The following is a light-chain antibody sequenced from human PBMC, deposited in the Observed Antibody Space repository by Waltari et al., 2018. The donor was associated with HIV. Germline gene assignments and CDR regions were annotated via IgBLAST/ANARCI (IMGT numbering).Light chain of an antibody. CDR3: QQSYSTPT. J-gene: IGKJ4*01. Sequence: DIVMTQSPDSLSASVGDRVTITCRASQSITSYLNWYQQKPGKAPKLLIYAASSLQSGVPSRFSGSGSGTDFTLTISSLQPEDFATYYCQQSYSTPTFGGGTKVEIK. V-gene: IGKV1-39*01. CDR1: QSITSY. CDR2: AAS.